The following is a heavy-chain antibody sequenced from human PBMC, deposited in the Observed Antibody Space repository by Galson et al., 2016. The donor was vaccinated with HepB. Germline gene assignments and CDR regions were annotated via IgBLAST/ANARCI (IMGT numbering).Heavy chain of an antibody. CDR3: ARVGDYDILTGGKFYYFYGMDV. CDR2: IGTGSRYI. CDR1: GFTFSDYR. D-gene: IGHD3-9*01. V-gene: IGHV3-21*01. Sequence: SLRLSCAASGFTFSDYRMNWVRQAPGKGLEWVATIGTGSRYIYYADSVEGRFTLSRDNAKNALYLQMDSLRAEDTAVYFCARVGDYDILTGGKFYYFYGMDVWGHGTTVTISS. J-gene: IGHJ6*02.